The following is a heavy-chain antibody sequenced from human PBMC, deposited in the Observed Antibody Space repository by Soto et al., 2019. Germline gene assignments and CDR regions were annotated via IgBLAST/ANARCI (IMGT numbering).Heavy chain of an antibody. CDR2: IWYDGGNK. V-gene: IGHV3-33*01. Sequence: QRVESGGGVVQPGSSLRLSCAASTLTVRRHGMHGVRQAPGKGLEGVAVIWYDGGNKYYADSVKGRFTISRDNSKHTLYLQMDSLRAEDMAIYYCARDGRWKGAWDEDYFDYWGQGTLVTVSS. D-gene: IGHD1-26*01. J-gene: IGHJ4*02. CDR1: TLTVRRHG. CDR3: ARDGRWKGAWDEDYFDY.